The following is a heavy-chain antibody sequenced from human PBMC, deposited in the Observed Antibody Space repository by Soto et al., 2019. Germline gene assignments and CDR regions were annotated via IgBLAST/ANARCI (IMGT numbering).Heavy chain of an antibody. V-gene: IGHV4-39*01. CDR2: IYYSGST. CDR3: ANRRGFCSGGSCLPFDY. Sequence: QLQLQESGPGLVKPSETLALTCTVSGGPISSSSYYWGWIRQPPGKGLEWIGSIYYSGSTYYNPSLKSRVTISVDTSKNQFSLKLSSVTAADTAVYYCANRRGFCSGGSCLPFDYWGQGTLVTVSS. J-gene: IGHJ4*02. D-gene: IGHD2-15*01. CDR1: GGPISSSSYY.